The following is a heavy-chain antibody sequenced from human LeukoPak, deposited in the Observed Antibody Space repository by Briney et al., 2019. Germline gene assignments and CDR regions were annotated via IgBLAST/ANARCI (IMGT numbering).Heavy chain of an antibody. CDR3: ATEAPGSYYFDY. J-gene: IGHJ4*02. CDR1: GDTFTYYH. CDR2: VYVTGETT. V-gene: IGHV1-46*01. Sequence: GASVKVSCKASGDTFTYYHIHWVRQAPGQGVAWMGAVYVTGETTRNTQNFQGRVTTTRDPSTATVYMELTSLRSEDTAVYYCATEAPGSYYFDYWGQGVLVTVSS.